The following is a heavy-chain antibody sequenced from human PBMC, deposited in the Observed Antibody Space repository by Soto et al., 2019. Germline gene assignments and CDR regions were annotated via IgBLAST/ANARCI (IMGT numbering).Heavy chain of an antibody. CDR3: ARELLNPDYYYGMDV. J-gene: IGHJ6*02. D-gene: IGHD2-21*02. CDR1: GGSISNSNW. Sequence: WETLSLTCAVSGGSISNSNWWSWVRQPPGKGLEWIGEIYHSGSTNYNPSLKSRVTISVDKSKNQSSLKLSSVTAADTAVYYCARELLNPDYYYGMDVWGQGTTVTVSS. CDR2: IYHSGST. V-gene: IGHV4-4*02.